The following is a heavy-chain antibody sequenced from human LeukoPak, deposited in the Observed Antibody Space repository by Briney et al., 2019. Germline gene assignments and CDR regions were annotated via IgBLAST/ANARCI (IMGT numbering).Heavy chain of an antibody. V-gene: IGHV3-74*01. CDR3: ARAPAEIGGYYPEYFRH. CDR1: GFTFSRYW. Sequence: TGGSLRLSCAASGFTFSRYWMHWVRQAPGKGLVWVSRIKSDGSTNYADSVKGRFTISRDNAKNTVSLQMNSLRAEDMGVYYCARAPAEIGGYYPEYFRHWGQGTLVTVSS. J-gene: IGHJ1*01. CDR2: IKSDGST. D-gene: IGHD3-22*01.